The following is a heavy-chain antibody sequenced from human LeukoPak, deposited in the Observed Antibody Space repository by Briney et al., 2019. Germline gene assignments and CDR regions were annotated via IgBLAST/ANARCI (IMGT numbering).Heavy chain of an antibody. J-gene: IGHJ5*02. V-gene: IGHV4-59*08. CDR1: GGSISGSH. Sequence: SETLSLTCSVSGGSISGSHWTWIRQPPGKGLEWIGYIYYSGGTDYNPSLKSRVTISVDTSKNQFSLKLSSVTAADTAVYYCARNFGGNWFDPWGQGTLVTVSS. CDR3: ARNFGGNWFDP. D-gene: IGHD3-3*01. CDR2: IYYSGGT.